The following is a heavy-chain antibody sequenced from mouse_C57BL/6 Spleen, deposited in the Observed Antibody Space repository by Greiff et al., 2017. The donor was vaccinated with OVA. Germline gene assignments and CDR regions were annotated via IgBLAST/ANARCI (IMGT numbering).Heavy chain of an antibody. V-gene: IGHV1-5*01. CDR2: IYPGNSDT. D-gene: IGHD3-2*02. J-gene: IGHJ3*01. Sequence: VQLKQSGTVLARPGASVKMSCKTSGYTFTSYWMHWVKQRPGQGLEWIGAIYPGNSDTSYNQKFKGKATLTAVTSASTAYLELSRLTNEDSAVYDCTRSPAQETGFAYWGQGTLVTVSA. CDR1: GYTFTSYW. CDR3: TRSPAQETGFAY.